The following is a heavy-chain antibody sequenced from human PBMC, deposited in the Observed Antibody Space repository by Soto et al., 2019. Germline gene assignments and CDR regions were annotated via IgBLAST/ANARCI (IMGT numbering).Heavy chain of an antibody. D-gene: IGHD3-3*01. CDR1: GFTFSSYS. CDR3: ARAYLEWLLYPFDY. CDR2: ISSSSSTI. J-gene: IGHJ4*02. Sequence: GGSLRLSCAASGFTFSSYSMNWVRQAPGKGLEWVSYISSSSSTIYYADSVKGRFTISRDNAKNSLYLQMNSLRAEDTAVYYCARAYLEWLLYPFDYWGQGTLVTVSS. V-gene: IGHV3-48*01.